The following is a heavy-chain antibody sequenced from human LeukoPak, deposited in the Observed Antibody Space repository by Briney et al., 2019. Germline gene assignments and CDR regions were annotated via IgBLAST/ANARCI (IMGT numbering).Heavy chain of an antibody. CDR3: ARDCSSTNCYGNY. CDR2: IKQDGNEI. Sequence: GGSLRLSCAASGFTFSNYWMSWVRQAPGKGLEWVAIIKQDGNEIYYVDSMKGRFTISRDNAKNSLYLQMNSLRAEDTAVYYCARDCSSTNCYGNYWGQGTLVTVSP. D-gene: IGHD2-2*01. J-gene: IGHJ4*02. V-gene: IGHV3-7*01. CDR1: GFTFSNYW.